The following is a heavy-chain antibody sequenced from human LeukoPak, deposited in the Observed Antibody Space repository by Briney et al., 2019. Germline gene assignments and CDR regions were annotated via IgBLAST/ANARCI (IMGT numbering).Heavy chain of an antibody. CDR1: GFTFSSYA. CDR3: AKTPGEAARASYFDF. D-gene: IGHD6-6*01. J-gene: IGHJ4*02. Sequence: GGSLRLSCAASGFTFSSYAMSWVRQAPGKGLEWVSAISGSGGSTYYADSVKSRFTISRDNSKNTLYLQMSSLRAEDTAVYYCAKTPGEAARASYFDFWGQGTLVTVSS. V-gene: IGHV3-23*01. CDR2: ISGSGGST.